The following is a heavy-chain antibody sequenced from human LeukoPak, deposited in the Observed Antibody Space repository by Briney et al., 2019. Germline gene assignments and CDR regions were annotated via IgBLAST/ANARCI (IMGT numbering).Heavy chain of an antibody. CDR2: INPNSGGT. J-gene: IGHJ4*02. V-gene: IGHV1-2*02. D-gene: IGHD3-9*01. CDR1: GYTFTGYY. Sequence: ASVKVSCKASGYTFTGYYMHWVRQAPGQGPEWMGWINPNSGGTNYAQKFQGRVTMTRDTSISTAYMELSRLRSDDTAVYYCARESELVGELRYFDWHTPWYFDYWGQGTLVTVSS. CDR3: ARESELVGELRYFDWHTPWYFDY.